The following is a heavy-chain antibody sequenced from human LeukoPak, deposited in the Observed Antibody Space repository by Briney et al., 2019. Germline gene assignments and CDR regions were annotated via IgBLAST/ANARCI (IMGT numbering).Heavy chain of an antibody. J-gene: IGHJ3*02. Sequence: PGRSLKLSCAAAGFTFSTHCMHWVRPAPGKGLEWGAVIWYGGSNKNYADSVKGRFTISRDNSKNTLYLQMNSLRVEDTAVYYCARNYYDSSGYSLKTDTFDIWGQGTMVTVSS. D-gene: IGHD3-22*01. V-gene: IGHV3-33*01. CDR1: GFTFSTHC. CDR2: IWYGGSNK. CDR3: ARNYYDSSGYSLKTDTFDI.